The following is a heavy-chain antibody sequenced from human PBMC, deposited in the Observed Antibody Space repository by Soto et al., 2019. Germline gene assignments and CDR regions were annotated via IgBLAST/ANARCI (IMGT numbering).Heavy chain of an antibody. J-gene: IGHJ4*02. CDR2: IYYSGST. CDR1: GGSVSSGSYY. D-gene: IGHD3-22*01. V-gene: IGHV4-61*01. Sequence: SETLSLTCTVSGGSVSSGSYYWSWIRQPPGKGLEWIGYIYYSGSTNYNPSLKSRVTISVDTSKNQFSLKLSSVTAADTAVYYCASHYYDSSGYYPGTGYFDYWGQGTLVTVSS. CDR3: ASHYYDSSGYYPGTGYFDY.